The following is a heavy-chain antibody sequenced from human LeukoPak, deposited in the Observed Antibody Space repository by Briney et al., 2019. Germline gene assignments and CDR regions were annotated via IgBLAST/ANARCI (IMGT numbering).Heavy chain of an antibody. D-gene: IGHD3-22*01. CDR3: ASDTYDSSGYPYYYMDV. CDR2: IYNSGST. Sequence: PSETLSLTCTVSGGSISSYYWSWLRQPPGKGLEWIGYIYNSGSTNYNPSLKSRVTISVDTSKNQFSLKLSSVNAAEKAVYYCASDTYDSSGYPYYYMDVWGKGTTVTVSS. CDR1: GGSISSYY. V-gene: IGHV4-59*01. J-gene: IGHJ6*03.